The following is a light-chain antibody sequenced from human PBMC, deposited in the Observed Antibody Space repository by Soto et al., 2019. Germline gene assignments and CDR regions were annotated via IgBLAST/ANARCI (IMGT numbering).Light chain of an antibody. Sequence: QSVLTQPPSASGSPGQSVTISCTGTSSDVGAYSYVSWYQQHPGRAPKLMIYEVNKRPSGVPDRFFGSTSGNTASLTVSGLQAEDEADYYCSAFAGNNNLGVFGTGTKLTVL. CDR3: SAFAGNNNLGV. CDR1: SSDVGAYSY. CDR2: EVN. V-gene: IGLV2-8*01. J-gene: IGLJ1*01.